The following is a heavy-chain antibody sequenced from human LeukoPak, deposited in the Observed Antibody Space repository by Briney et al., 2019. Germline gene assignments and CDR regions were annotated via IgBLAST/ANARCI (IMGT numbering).Heavy chain of an antibody. Sequence: PGGSVRLSCAASGFTFSSHWMHWVRQAPGGGLVWVSRVNGPGDWTHYADSVRGRFIISRDNAENTISLQMNNLRAEDTAVYFCAREVFEGQRQSDAFDVWGQGTMVTVPS. CDR2: VNGPGDWT. CDR3: AREVFEGQRQSDAFDV. D-gene: IGHD6-25*01. V-gene: IGHV3-74*01. J-gene: IGHJ3*01. CDR1: GFTFSSHW.